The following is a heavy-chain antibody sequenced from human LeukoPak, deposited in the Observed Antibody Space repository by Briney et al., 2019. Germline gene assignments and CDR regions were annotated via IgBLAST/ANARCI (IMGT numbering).Heavy chain of an antibody. Sequence: GESLKISCKGYGDRFTSYWVAWVRPMPGKGLEWMGIIFPGDSDTRYSPSIQGQVTISVDRSISTAYLQWSSLKASDTAIYYCARRPLHSQNWLAPWGQGTLVTVSS. V-gene: IGHV5-51*01. J-gene: IGHJ5*02. CDR2: IFPGDSDT. CDR1: GDRFTSYW. CDR3: ARRPLHSQNWLAP.